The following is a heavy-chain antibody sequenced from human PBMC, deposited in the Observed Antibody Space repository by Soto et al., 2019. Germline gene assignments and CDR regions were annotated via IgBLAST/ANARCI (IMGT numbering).Heavy chain of an antibody. J-gene: IGHJ6*02. Sequence: PGGSLRLSCAASGFTFSGYYMHWVRQAPGKGLEWVAVISYDGSTEYYADSVKGRFTISRDNSANRLFLQMNSLRPEDTAVYYCTKDDGYNDYTYYQYFGMDVWGQGNTVTVSS. CDR1: GFTFSGYY. CDR2: ISYDGSTE. V-gene: IGHV3-30*18. CDR3: TKDDGYNDYTYYQYFGMDV. D-gene: IGHD4-4*01.